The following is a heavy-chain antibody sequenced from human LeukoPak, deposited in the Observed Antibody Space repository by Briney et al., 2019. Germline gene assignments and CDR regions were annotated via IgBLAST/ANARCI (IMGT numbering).Heavy chain of an antibody. Sequence: PGGSLSLSCTASGFTFGDYAMSWFRQAPGKGLEWVGFIRSKAYGGTTEYAASVKGRFTVSRGDSKSIAYLQMNSLKTEDTAVYYCTRASSGWYYYCYYMDVWGKGTTVTVSS. V-gene: IGHV3-49*03. J-gene: IGHJ6*03. CDR3: TRASSGWYYYCYYMDV. CDR1: GFTFGDYA. CDR2: IRSKAYGGTT. D-gene: IGHD6-19*01.